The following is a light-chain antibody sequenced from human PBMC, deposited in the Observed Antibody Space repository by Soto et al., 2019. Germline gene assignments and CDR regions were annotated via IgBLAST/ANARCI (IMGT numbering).Light chain of an antibody. CDR2: GAS. J-gene: IGKJ1*01. CDR1: QSVSSSY. CDR3: HQYGSSSRT. V-gene: IGKV3-20*01. Sequence: EIVLTQSPGSLSLSPGERATLSCRASQSVSSSYLAWYQQNPGQAPRLLIYGASSRATGIPDRFSGSGSGTDFTLTVSRLEAEYFAVYYCHQYGSSSRTFGQGTRVEIK.